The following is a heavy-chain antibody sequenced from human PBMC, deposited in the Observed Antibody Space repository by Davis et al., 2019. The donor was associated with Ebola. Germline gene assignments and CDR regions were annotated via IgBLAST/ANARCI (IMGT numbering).Heavy chain of an antibody. CDR3: AACSGSTHYYGMDV. CDR1: GFTFSAYY. V-gene: IGHV3-11*01. Sequence: GGSLRLSCAASGFTFSAYYMSWIRQAPGKGLEWVSYISSSGSTIYYADSVKGRFTISRDNAKNSLYLQMNSLRAEDTAVYYCAACSGSTHYYGMDVWGKGTTVTVSS. J-gene: IGHJ6*04. D-gene: IGHD3-10*02. CDR2: ISSSGSTI.